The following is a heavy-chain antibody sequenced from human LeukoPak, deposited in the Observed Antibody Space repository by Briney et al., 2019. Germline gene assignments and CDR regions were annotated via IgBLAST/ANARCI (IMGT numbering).Heavy chain of an antibody. D-gene: IGHD6-19*01. CDR1: GGSISSSSYY. CDR2: IYYSGST. J-gene: IGHJ4*02. Sequence: SETLSLTCTVSGGSISSSSYYWGWIRQPPGKGLEWIGSIYYSGSTYYNPSLKSRVTISVDTSKNQFSLKLSSVTAADTAVYYCARRRVCGCDYWGQGTLVTVSS. CDR3: ARRRVCGCDY. V-gene: IGHV4-39*01.